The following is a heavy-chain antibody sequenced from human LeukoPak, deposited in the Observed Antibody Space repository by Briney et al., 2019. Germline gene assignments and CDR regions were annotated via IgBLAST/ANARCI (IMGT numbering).Heavy chain of an antibody. J-gene: IGHJ6*02. CDR3: VRDGSLGYCSSTSCYMTYYYGMDV. CDR2: IKQDGSEK. CDR1: GFTFSSYW. V-gene: IGHV3-7*01. Sequence: GGSLRLSCAASGFTFSSYWMSWVRQAPGKGLEWVANIKQDGSEKYYVDSVKGRFTISRDNAKNSLYLQMNSLRAEDTAVYYCVRDGSLGYCSSTSCYMTYYYGMDVWGQGTTVTVSS. D-gene: IGHD2-2*02.